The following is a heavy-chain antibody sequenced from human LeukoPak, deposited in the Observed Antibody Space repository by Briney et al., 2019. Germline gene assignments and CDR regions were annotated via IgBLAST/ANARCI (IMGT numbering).Heavy chain of an antibody. Sequence: GESLKISCKGSGYTFSSYWIGWVRQMPGKGLAWMGIIYPDDSDTRYSPSFQGQVTISADKSISTAYLQWSSLKASDTAMYYCARLAYCSNDVCYSNYYYSMDVWGKGTTVTVSS. D-gene: IGHD2-8*01. V-gene: IGHV5-51*01. CDR3: ARLAYCSNDVCYSNYYYSMDV. CDR1: GYTFSSYW. J-gene: IGHJ6*03. CDR2: IYPDDSDT.